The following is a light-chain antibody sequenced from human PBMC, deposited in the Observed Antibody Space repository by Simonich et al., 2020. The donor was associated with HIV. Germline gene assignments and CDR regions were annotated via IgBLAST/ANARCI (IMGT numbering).Light chain of an antibody. CDR3: QQYYDTPYS. J-gene: IGKJ2*01. V-gene: IGKV4-1*01. Sequence: DIVMTQSPDSLAVSLGERATINCKSSQSVLYSSNNKNYLAWYQHKSGQPPKLLIYWASTRASGVPDRFSGSGSGTDFTLTISSLQAEDVAVYYCQQYYDTPYSFGQGTKVEIK. CDR2: WAS. CDR1: QSVLYSSNNKNY.